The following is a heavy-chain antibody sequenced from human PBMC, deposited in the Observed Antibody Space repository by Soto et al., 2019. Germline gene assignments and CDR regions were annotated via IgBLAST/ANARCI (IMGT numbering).Heavy chain of an antibody. V-gene: IGHV1-3*01. CDR2: INAGNGNT. CDR3: ARSNGLRVRAFYYYYGMDV. J-gene: IGHJ6*02. D-gene: IGHD3-10*01. CDR1: GYTFTSYA. Sequence: GASVKVSCKASGYTFTSYAMHWVRQAPGQRLEWMGWINAGNGNTKYSQKFQGRVTITRDTSASTAYMELSSLRSEDTAVYYCARSNGLRVRAFYYYYGMDVWGQGTTVTVSS.